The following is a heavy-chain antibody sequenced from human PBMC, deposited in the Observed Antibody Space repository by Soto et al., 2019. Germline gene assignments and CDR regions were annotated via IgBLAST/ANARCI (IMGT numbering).Heavy chain of an antibody. V-gene: IGHV1-3*01. J-gene: IGHJ4*02. CDR1: GYTFTGYA. CDR3: TRDVGRNYSAY. CDR2: INGGNGKT. Sequence: QVQLVQSGAEVKKPGASVRVYCKASGYTFTGYAIHWVRQAPGQRLEWMGYINGGNGKTEYSQNFQGRNTLHRDTPASTADMDPGSLSSQDTAVYYCTRDVGRNYSAYWGQGTLIVVSP. D-gene: IGHD4-4*01.